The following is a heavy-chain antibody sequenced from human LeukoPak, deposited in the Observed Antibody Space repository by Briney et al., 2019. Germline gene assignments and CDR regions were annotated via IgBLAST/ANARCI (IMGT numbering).Heavy chain of an antibody. CDR1: GYTFTGYY. CDR3: ARDSSSNLRYCSSTSCYTWFDA. D-gene: IGHD2-2*02. J-gene: IGHJ5*02. CDR2: INPNSGGT. Sequence: WASVKVSCKASGYTFTGYYMHWVRQAPGQGLEWMGRINPNSGGTNYAQKFQGRVTMTRDTSISTAYMELSRLRSDDTAVYYCARDSSSNLRYCSSTSCYTWFDAWGQGTLVTVSS. V-gene: IGHV1-2*06.